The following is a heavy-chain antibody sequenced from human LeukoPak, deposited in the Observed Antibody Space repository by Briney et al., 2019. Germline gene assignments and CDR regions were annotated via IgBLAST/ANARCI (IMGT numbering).Heavy chain of an antibody. D-gene: IGHD4-17*01. CDR1: GFTFNNYA. Sequence: PGGSLRLSCAASGFTFNNYAMNWVRQAPGKGLEWVSSISGGGETTYYADSAKGRFTISRDNSQNTLYLQMNSLRAEDTDVYYCARDYADYVGYFFFDYWGQGTLVTVSS. V-gene: IGHV3-23*01. J-gene: IGHJ4*02. CDR2: ISGGGETT. CDR3: ARDYADYVGYFFFDY.